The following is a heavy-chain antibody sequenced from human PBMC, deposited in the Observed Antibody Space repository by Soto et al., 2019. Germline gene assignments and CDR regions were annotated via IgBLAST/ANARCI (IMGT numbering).Heavy chain of an antibody. J-gene: IGHJ4*02. CDR1: GFTFSFYG. CDR2: ISYDERNK. Sequence: QVQLVESGGGLVQPGRSLRLSCAASGFTFSFYGMHLVRQAPGKGLEWLAVISYDERNKFYADSVKGRFTVSRDNSKNTLSLQMNSLRTEDTAVYYCAKGGSSYSDPIDDGGQGTRVTVSA. CDR3: AKGGSSYSDPIDD. V-gene: IGHV3-30*18. D-gene: IGHD6-6*01.